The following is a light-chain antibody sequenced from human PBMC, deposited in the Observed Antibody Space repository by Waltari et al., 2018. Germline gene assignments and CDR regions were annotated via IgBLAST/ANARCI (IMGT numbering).Light chain of an antibody. Sequence: SYELTQPPSVSVSPGQTARITGSGDDLAKQFGYWYQQKSGRAPVVMIYPDSGRPSGIPERFSGSSSGTTVTLTISAVQPEDEADYYCQSAHSNGSDVVFGGGTKLTVL. CDR2: PDS. CDR3: QSAHSNGSDVV. CDR1: DLAKQF. V-gene: IGLV3-25*03. J-gene: IGLJ2*01.